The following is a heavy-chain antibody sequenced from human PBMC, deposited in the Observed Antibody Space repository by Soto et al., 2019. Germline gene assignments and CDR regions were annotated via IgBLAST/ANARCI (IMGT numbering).Heavy chain of an antibody. J-gene: IGHJ3*02. D-gene: IGHD1-1*01. Sequence: QVQLVQSGAEVKKPGASVKVSCKASGYTFTSYGISWVRQAPGQGLEWMGWISAYNGNTNYAQKLQGRGTMTTDASTSPAYMELRSPRSEDTAVYYCARDHWNDLEVERDAFDIWGQGTMVTVSS. CDR3: ARDHWNDLEVERDAFDI. CDR1: GYTFTSYG. CDR2: ISAYNGNT. V-gene: IGHV1-18*01.